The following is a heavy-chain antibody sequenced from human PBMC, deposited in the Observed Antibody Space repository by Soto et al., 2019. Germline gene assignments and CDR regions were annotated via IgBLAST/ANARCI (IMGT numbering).Heavy chain of an antibody. CDR3: AKFCSSTSCYTSVDY. V-gene: IGHV3-23*01. J-gene: IGHJ4*02. D-gene: IGHD2-2*02. CDR1: GFTFSSYA. CDR2: ISGSGGST. Sequence: EVQLLETGGGLVQPGGSLRLSCAASGFTFSSYAMSWVRQAPGKGLEWVSAISGSGGSTYYVDSVKGRFTISRDNSKNTLYLQMNSLRAEDTAVYYCAKFCSSTSCYTSVDYWGQGTLVTVSS.